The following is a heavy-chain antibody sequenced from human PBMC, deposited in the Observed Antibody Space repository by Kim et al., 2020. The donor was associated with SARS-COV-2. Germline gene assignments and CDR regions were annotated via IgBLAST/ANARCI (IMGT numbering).Heavy chain of an antibody. Sequence: GTGRFTISRDNSKNTLYLQMNSLGAEDTAVYYWAKHVPKWFGELLSYFDYWGQGTLVTVSS. CDR3: AKHVPKWFGELLSYFDY. D-gene: IGHD3-10*01. J-gene: IGHJ4*02. V-gene: IGHV3-23*01.